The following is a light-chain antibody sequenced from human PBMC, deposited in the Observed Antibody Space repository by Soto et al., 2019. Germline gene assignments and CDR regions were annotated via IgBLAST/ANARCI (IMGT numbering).Light chain of an antibody. CDR2: AAS. CDR3: QQNHSSSYT. J-gene: IGKJ2*01. Sequence: EIVLTQSPGTLSLSPGERATLSCRASQSISSSYLAWYQQKPGQAPRLLIYAASSRATGIPDRFSGSGSGPDLTLSISRLESKDFGVSYCQQNHSSSYTFGQGTQLQIK. CDR1: QSISSSY. V-gene: IGKV3-20*01.